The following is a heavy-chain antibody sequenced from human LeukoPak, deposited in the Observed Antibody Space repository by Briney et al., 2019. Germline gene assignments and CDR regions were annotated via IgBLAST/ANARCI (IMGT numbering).Heavy chain of an antibody. CDR2: IYTSGST. Sequence: SETLSLTCTVSGGSISSYYWSWIRQPAGKGLEWIGRIYTSGSTNYNPSLKSRVTMSVDTSKNQFSLKLSSVTAADTAVYYCARANHYYDSSGYLGDAFDIWGQGTMVTVSS. D-gene: IGHD3-22*01. J-gene: IGHJ3*02. V-gene: IGHV4-4*07. CDR3: ARANHYYDSSGYLGDAFDI. CDR1: GGSISSYY.